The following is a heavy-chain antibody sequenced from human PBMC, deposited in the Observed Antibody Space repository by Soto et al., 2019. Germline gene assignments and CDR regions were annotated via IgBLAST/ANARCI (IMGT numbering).Heavy chain of an antibody. Sequence: QVQLVQSGAEMKKPGSSVKVSCQSSGGTFNTYAMNWVRQAPGQGPEWMGDISPMFGAANYAPKFRSRVTITADESTGTSYMQLSSLTSEDTALYFCAREVQVHTPAFVYWGQGTLVTVSS. CDR1: GGTFNTYA. CDR3: AREVQVHTPAFVY. D-gene: IGHD3-10*01. J-gene: IGHJ4*02. CDR2: ISPMFGAA. V-gene: IGHV1-69*19.